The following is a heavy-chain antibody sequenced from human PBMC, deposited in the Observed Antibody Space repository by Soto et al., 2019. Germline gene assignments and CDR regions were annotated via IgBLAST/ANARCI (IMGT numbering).Heavy chain of an antibody. D-gene: IGHD2-21*02. CDR1: GGSISGYY. CDR2: VYYSGGA. Sequence: LSLTCTASGGSISGYYWSWIRQPPGKGLEWIGNVYYSGGAKYNPSVKRRVSISVDTSKNQFSLNLSSVTAADTAVYYCTRDGDGRMTTNPYYYYGMNVWGPGITVTVSS. J-gene: IGHJ6*02. V-gene: IGHV4-59*01. CDR3: TRDGDGRMTTNPYYYYGMNV.